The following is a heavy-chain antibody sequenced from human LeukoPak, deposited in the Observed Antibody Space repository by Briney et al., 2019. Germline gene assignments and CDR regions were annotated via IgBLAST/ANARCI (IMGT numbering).Heavy chain of an antibody. V-gene: IGHV1-69*05. CDR2: IIPIFGTA. CDR1: GGTFSSYA. J-gene: IGHJ4*02. CDR3: ASYSRDGYAYFDY. D-gene: IGHD5-24*01. Sequence: ASVKVSYKASGGTFSSYAISWVRQAPGQGLEWMGRIIPIFGTANYAQKFQGRVTITTDESTSTAYMELSSLRSEDTAVYYCASYSRDGYAYFDYWGQGTLVTVSS.